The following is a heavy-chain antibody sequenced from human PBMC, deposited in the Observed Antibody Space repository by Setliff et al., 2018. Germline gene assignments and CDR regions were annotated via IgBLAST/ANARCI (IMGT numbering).Heavy chain of an antibody. Sequence: PGGSLRLSCVASGFSFSNYYMSWVRQAPGKGLEWVANIKEDGSEEYYVDSVKGRFTISRDNAKNSVFLQMNSLRADDTAVYYCARTGTYRYFDYWGQGALVTVSS. CDR1: GFSFSNYY. V-gene: IGHV3-7*03. CDR2: IKEDGSEE. CDR3: ARTGTYRYFDY. D-gene: IGHD1-1*01. J-gene: IGHJ4*02.